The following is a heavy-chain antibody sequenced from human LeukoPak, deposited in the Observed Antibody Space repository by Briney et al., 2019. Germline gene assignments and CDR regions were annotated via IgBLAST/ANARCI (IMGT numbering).Heavy chain of an antibody. D-gene: IGHD3-10*01. Sequence: SETLSLTCTVSGGSISSYYWSWIRQPAGKGLEWIGRIYTSGSTNYNPSLKSRVTMSVDTSKNQFSLKLSSVTAADTAVYYCARDGRPYYYGSGSYYYYYYYMDVWGKGTTVTISS. CDR2: IYTSGST. CDR1: GGSISSYY. J-gene: IGHJ6*03. V-gene: IGHV4-4*07. CDR3: ARDGRPYYYGSGSYYYYYYYMDV.